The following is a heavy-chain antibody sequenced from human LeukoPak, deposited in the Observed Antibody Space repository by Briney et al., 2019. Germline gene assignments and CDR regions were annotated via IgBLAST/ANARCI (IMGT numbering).Heavy chain of an antibody. V-gene: IGHV1-2*02. D-gene: IGHD2-2*01. CDR1: GHTFTNYY. CDR3: ASYASGYNWLKV. J-gene: IGHJ5*02. Sequence: ASVKVSCKSSGHTFTNYYLHWVREAPGQGLEWLGWIHPNTGATNYAQKFQGRVTVTRDTSISTTYVELSRLTSADTAVYYCASYASGYNWLKVWGQGTLVTVSS. CDR2: IHPNTGAT.